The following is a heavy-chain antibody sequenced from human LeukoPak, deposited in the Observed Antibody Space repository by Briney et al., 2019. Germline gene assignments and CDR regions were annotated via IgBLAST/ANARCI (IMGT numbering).Heavy chain of an antibody. Sequence: SETLSRICTVSGGSISSYYWRWIRQPPGKGLEWIGYAYYSGSNNYNTSLRRGATISVDTSKNQFSLKLSTVTDADTAVYYCARTPPYCSGGSCYPVIYYYGMDVWGKGTTVTVSS. CDR2: AYYSGSN. D-gene: IGHD2-15*01. CDR3: ARTPPYCSGGSCYPVIYYYGMDV. CDR1: GGSISSYY. J-gene: IGHJ6*04. V-gene: IGHV4-59*01.